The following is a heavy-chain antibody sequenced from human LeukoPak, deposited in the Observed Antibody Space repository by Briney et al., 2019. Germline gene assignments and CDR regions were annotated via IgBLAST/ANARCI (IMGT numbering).Heavy chain of an antibody. CDR3: ARDVYWGPDY. CDR1: GFTFSAYS. J-gene: IGHJ4*02. CDR2: ISSSSSTI. D-gene: IGHD7-27*01. V-gene: IGHV3-48*04. Sequence: PGGSLRLSCAASGFTFSAYSMNWVRQAPGKGLDWVSYISSSSSTIYYADSVKGRFTISRDNAKKSLYLQMNSLRAEDTAVYYCARDVYWGPDYWGQGTLVTVSS.